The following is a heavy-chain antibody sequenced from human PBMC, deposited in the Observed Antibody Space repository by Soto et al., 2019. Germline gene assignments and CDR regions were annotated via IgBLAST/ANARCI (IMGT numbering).Heavy chain of an antibody. Sequence: ASVKVSCKASGYTFTSYGISWVRQAPGQGLEWMGWISAYNGNTNYAQKLQDRVTMTTDTSTSTAYMELRSLRSDDTAVYYCAILVVLRDSSEERDYWGQGTLVTVSS. V-gene: IGHV1-18*01. D-gene: IGHD3-22*01. CDR3: AILVVLRDSSEERDY. CDR2: ISAYNGNT. J-gene: IGHJ4*02. CDR1: GYTFTSYG.